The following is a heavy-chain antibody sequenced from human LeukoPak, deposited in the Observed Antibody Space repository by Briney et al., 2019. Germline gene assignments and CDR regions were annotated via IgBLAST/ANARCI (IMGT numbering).Heavy chain of an antibody. CDR1: GDSLNSHY. V-gene: IGHV4-59*11. CDR3: AGRAARFFDY. J-gene: IGHJ4*02. CDR2: VFYSGSS. Sequence: PSETLSLTCTVSGDSLNSHYWTWTRHSPGEGLQWIGYVFYSGSSNYNASLRSRVAISVDTSKNQFSLKLTSVTAADTAVYYCAGRAARFFDYWGQGILVTVSS. D-gene: IGHD6-25*01.